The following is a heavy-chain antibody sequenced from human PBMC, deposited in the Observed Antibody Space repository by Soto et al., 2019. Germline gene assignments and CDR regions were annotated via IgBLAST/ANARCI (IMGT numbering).Heavy chain of an antibody. V-gene: IGHV4-39*01. Sequence: SDTLSLTCTVSGGSISSSSYYWGWIRQPPGKGLERIGSIYYSGSTYYNPSLKSRVTISVDTSKNQFSLKLSSVTAADTAVYYCARHDLDLLGWFDPWGQGTLVTVSS. CDR3: ARHDLDLLGWFDP. CDR2: IYYSGST. J-gene: IGHJ5*02. D-gene: IGHD3-16*01. CDR1: GGSISSSSYY.